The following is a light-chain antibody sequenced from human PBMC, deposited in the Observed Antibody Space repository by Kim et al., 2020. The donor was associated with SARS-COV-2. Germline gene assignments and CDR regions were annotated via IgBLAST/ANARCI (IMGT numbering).Light chain of an antibody. CDR1: QSISSY. J-gene: IGKJ1*01. CDR2: AAS. V-gene: IGKV1-39*01. Sequence: DIQMTQSPSSLSASVGDRVTITCRASQSISSYLNWYQQKPEKAPKVLIYAASSLQSGVPSRFSGSGSGTDFTLTISSLQPEDFATYYCQQSYRTPRTFGQGTKVDIK. CDR3: QQSYRTPRT.